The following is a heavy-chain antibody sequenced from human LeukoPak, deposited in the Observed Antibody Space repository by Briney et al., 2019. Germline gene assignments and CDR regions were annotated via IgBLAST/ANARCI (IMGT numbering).Heavy chain of an antibody. J-gene: IGHJ6*03. V-gene: IGHV4-34*01. CDR3: AAGRRDGYNTARGYYYYYYMDV. Sequence: SETLSLTCAVSGGSFCGYALNWIRQPPGKGLEWIGEINHSGSTNYNPSLKSRVTISVDTSKNQFSLKLSSVTAASTPVSYCAAGRRDGYNTARGYYYYYYMDVWGKGTTVTVSS. CDR1: GGSFCGYA. CDR2: INHSGST. D-gene: IGHD5-24*01.